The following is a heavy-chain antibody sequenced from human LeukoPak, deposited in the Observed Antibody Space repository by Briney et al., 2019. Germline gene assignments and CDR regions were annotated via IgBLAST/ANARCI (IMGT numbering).Heavy chain of an antibody. Sequence: GGSLRLSCAASGFTFSSYWMSWVRQAPGKGLEWVSSISSSSYIYYADSVKGRFTISRDNAKNSLYLQMNSLRAEDTAVYYCATEKWNYVAFDYWGQGTLVTVSS. J-gene: IGHJ4*02. V-gene: IGHV3-21*01. CDR3: ATEKWNYVAFDY. CDR2: ISSSSYI. CDR1: GFTFSSYW. D-gene: IGHD1-7*01.